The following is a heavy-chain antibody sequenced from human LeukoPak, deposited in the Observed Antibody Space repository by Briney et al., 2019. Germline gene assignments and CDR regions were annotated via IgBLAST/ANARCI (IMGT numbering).Heavy chain of an antibody. CDR3: ARTTEAHSWRTRYYDYYMDV. CDR2: IYLSDNT. D-gene: IGHD6-13*01. Sequence: SETLSLTCSVSGDSIINYYWMWIRQPAGKGLEWIGRIYLSDNTNYNSPSLRSRVTMSPDTSMNRFSLKLSSVTAADTAVYYCARTTEAHSWRTRYYDYYMDVWGKGTTVTVSS. J-gene: IGHJ6*03. CDR1: GDSIINYY. V-gene: IGHV4-4*07.